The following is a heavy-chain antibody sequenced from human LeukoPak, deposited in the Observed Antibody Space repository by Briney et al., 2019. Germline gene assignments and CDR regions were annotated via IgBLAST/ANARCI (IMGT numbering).Heavy chain of an antibody. J-gene: IGHJ3*02. CDR2: IKQDGSEK. CDR1: GFTFSSYS. V-gene: IGHV3-7*01. CDR3: ASSTYYDFWSGYSHDAFDI. D-gene: IGHD3-3*01. Sequence: GGSLRLSCAASGFTFSSYSMNWVRQAPGKGLEWVANIKQDGSEKYYVDSVKGRFTISRDNAKNSLYLQMNSLRAEDTAVYYCASSTYYDFWSGYSHDAFDIWGQGTMVTVSS.